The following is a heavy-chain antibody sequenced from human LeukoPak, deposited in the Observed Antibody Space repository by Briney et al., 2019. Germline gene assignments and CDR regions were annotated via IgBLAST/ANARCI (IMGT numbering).Heavy chain of an antibody. V-gene: IGHV3-7*01. CDR2: IKQDGSDK. CDR3: ARVLPVASRDY. J-gene: IGHJ4*02. CDR1: GFTFSTYW. Sequence: GGSLRLSCAASGFTFSTYWMSWVRQAPGKGLEWVANIKQDGSDKFYVDSVKGRFTISRDNAKNSMYLQMNSLRAEDTAVYYCARVLPVASRDYWGQGTLVTVSS. D-gene: IGHD2-2*01.